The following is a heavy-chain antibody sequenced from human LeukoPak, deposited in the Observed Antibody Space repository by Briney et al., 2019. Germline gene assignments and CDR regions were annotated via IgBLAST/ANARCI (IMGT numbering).Heavy chain of an antibody. D-gene: IGHD6-13*01. CDR2: LYYGVNT. Sequence: SETLSLTCTVSGDSVTTTNFYWGWIRQAPGEGLEWIGSLYYGVNTYYKPSLKSRVTISVDTSLNQFSLILTSVTAADTGVYYCARLRVQQLASSYYMDVWGKGTTVTVSS. CDR1: GDSVTTTNFY. V-gene: IGHV4-39*01. J-gene: IGHJ6*03. CDR3: ARLRVQQLASSYYMDV.